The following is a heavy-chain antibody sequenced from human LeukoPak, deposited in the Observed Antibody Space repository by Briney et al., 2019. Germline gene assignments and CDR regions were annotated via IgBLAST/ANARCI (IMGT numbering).Heavy chain of an antibody. CDR2: VYNIGST. Sequence: SETLSLNCTISSGSITTYYWSWIRQPPGRGLEWIGYVYNIGSTNYNPSLKSRVAISIDTSKKQISLKLSSVTAADTAVYFCARAGGTTSPIDYWGRGTLVTVSS. D-gene: IGHD4-17*01. CDR3: ARAGGTTSPIDY. V-gene: IGHV4-59*01. CDR1: SGSITTYY. J-gene: IGHJ4*02.